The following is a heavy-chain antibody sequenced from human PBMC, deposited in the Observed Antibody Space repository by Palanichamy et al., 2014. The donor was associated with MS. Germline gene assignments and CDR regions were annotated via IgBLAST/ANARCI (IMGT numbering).Heavy chain of an antibody. CDR1: IHLYYLL. CDR2: LGKTENEK. CDR3: ARGLSVAARPGDY. D-gene: IGHD6-6*01. J-gene: IGHJ4*02. V-gene: IGHV3-7*01. Sequence: EVQLVEVWGRVGPAWGVPETLLCSLWIHLYYLLDDLVPPGSREGAGVGGPTLGKTENEKYYVDSVKGRFTISRDNARNSLYLQMNSLRVEDTAVYFCARGLSVAARPGDYWGQGTLVTVSS.